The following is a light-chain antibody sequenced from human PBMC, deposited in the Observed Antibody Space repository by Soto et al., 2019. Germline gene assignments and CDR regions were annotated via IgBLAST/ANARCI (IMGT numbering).Light chain of an antibody. Sequence: EIVLTQSPATLSLSPGERATLSCRTSQSVGTYLAWYQHNPGQAPRLLIYDASNRATGIPARFSGSGSGTDFNLPISSPEPEDFAVYYCQQRYNWPHTFGQGTKLEIK. CDR3: QQRYNWPHT. V-gene: IGKV3-11*01. CDR1: QSVGTY. J-gene: IGKJ2*01. CDR2: DAS.